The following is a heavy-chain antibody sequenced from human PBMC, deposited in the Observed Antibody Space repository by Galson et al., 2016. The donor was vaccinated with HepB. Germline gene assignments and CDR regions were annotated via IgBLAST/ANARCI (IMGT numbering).Heavy chain of an antibody. V-gene: IGHV1-69*13. CDR1: GAIPSSYA. Sequence: SVKVSCKASGAIPSSYAISWVRQAPGQGLEWMGGIIPNSHTPHYAQKFQGRLTISADENTGTGYMELSRLRSADTAVYYWAKEPLNYYDNSGYSGCFDYWGQGNLVTVSS. J-gene: IGHJ4*02. CDR2: IIPNSHTP. D-gene: IGHD3-22*01. CDR3: AKEPLNYYDNSGYSGCFDY.